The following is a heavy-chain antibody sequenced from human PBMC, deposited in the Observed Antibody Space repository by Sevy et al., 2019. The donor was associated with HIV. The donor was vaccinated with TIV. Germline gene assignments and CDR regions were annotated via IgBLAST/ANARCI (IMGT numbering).Heavy chain of an antibody. V-gene: IGHV3-23*01. CDR3: AKGAVRGVIILSYGMDV. CDR2: ISGSGGST. CDR1: GFTLSSYA. Sequence: GGSLRLSCAASGFTLSSYAMSWVRQAPGKGLEWVSAISGSGGSTYYADSVKGRFTISRDNSKNTLYLQMNSLRAEDTAVYYCAKGAVRGVIILSYGMDVWGQETTVTVSS. J-gene: IGHJ6*02. D-gene: IGHD3-10*01.